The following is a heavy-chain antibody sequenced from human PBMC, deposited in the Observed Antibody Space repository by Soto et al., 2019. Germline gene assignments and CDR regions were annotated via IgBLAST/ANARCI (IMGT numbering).Heavy chain of an antibody. Sequence: QVQLVQSGAEVKEPGASVKVSCKASGYTFTSYGISWVRQAPGQGLEWMGWISAYNGNTNYAQKLQGRVTMTTDTSTSTAYMELRSLRSDDTAVYYCARDLRRMGATSGGMDVWGQGTTVTVSS. CDR1: GYTFTSYG. J-gene: IGHJ6*02. CDR2: ISAYNGNT. CDR3: ARDLRRMGATSGGMDV. D-gene: IGHD1-26*01. V-gene: IGHV1-18*01.